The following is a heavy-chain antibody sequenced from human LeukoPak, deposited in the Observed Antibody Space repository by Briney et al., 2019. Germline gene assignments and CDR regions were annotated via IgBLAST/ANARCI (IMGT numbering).Heavy chain of an antibody. CDR1: GNTFIDSY. Sequence: ASVKVSCKASGNTFIDSYIHWVRQAPGLGLEWMGWMNPNSGAKNYAEKFQGRVTVTRDRSISTAYLELSRLRSDDTAVYYCARAYYHDSSDYYFPLDYWGQGTLVTVSS. V-gene: IGHV1-2*02. CDR3: ARAYYHDSSDYYFPLDY. D-gene: IGHD3-22*01. J-gene: IGHJ4*02. CDR2: MNPNSGAK.